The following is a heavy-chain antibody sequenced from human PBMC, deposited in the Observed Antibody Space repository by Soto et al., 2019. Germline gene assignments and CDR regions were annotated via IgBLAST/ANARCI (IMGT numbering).Heavy chain of an antibody. CDR3: AIGHYDFWSGQGEN. CDR2: IYSGGSA. D-gene: IGHD3-3*01. CDR1: GFTVSSNY. Sequence: EVQLVETGGGLIQPGGSLRLSCAAYGFTVSSNYMSWVRQAPGKGLEWVSVIYSGGSAYYADSVKGRFTITRDNSKNTLYLQMISLSAEDTAVYYCAIGHYDFWSGQGENWGQGTLVTVSS. V-gene: IGHV3-53*02. J-gene: IGHJ4*02.